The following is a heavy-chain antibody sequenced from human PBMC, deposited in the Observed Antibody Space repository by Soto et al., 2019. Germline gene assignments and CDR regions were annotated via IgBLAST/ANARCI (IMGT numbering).Heavy chain of an antibody. CDR1: GGSISSYY. D-gene: IGHD6-19*01. J-gene: IGHJ5*02. Sequence: SETLSLTCTVSGGSISSYYWSWIRQPPGKGLEWIGYIYYSGSTNYNPSLKSRVTISVDTSKNQFSLKLSSVTAADTAVYYCASEQGSPYSSGWRNWFDPWGKGTLVTVSS. V-gene: IGHV4-59*01. CDR2: IYYSGST. CDR3: ASEQGSPYSSGWRNWFDP.